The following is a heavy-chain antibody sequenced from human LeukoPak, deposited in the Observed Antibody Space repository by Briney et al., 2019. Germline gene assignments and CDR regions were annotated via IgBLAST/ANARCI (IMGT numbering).Heavy chain of an antibody. J-gene: IGHJ4*02. CDR2: IWYDGSNK. Sequence: PGGSLRLSCAASGFTFSSYGMHWVRQAPGKGLEWVAVIWYDGSNKYYADSVKGRFTISRDNSKNTLYLQMNSLRAEDTAVYYCARARRVTTSRPFDYWGQGTLVTVSS. CDR3: ARARRVTTSRPFDY. V-gene: IGHV3-33*01. CDR1: GFTFSSYG. D-gene: IGHD4-17*01.